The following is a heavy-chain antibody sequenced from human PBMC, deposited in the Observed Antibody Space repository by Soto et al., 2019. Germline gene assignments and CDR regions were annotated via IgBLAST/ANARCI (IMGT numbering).Heavy chain of an antibody. D-gene: IGHD1-7*01. Sequence: QVQLVESGGGVVQPGRSLRLSCVASGFSFSSSGMHWVRQAPGKGLQWVAVIWHDGGNKYNADYVKGRFSISRDNSKNTIYLQMNSLRVEDTAVYYCARENWKYGYFDSWGQGTLVTVSS. CDR2: IWHDGGNK. CDR3: ARENWKYGYFDS. V-gene: IGHV3-33*01. CDR1: GFSFSSSG. J-gene: IGHJ4*02.